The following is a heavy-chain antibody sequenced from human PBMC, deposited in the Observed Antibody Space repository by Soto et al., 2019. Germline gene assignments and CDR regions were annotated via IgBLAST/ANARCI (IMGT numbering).Heavy chain of an antibody. V-gene: IGHV1-18*04. Sequence: ASVKVSCTASGYTFTSYGISWVRQAPGQGLEWMGWISAYNGNTNSAQKLQGRVTMTTDTSTSTACRELTSLRSADTTVYYCARDPCYGGNSELDYWRQGTLVTVSS. D-gene: IGHD4-17*01. J-gene: IGHJ4*02. CDR1: GYTFTSYG. CDR3: ARDPCYGGNSELDY. CDR2: ISAYNGNT.